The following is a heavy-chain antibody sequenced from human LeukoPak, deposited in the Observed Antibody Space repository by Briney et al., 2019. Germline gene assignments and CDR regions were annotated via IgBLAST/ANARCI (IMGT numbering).Heavy chain of an antibody. D-gene: IGHD1-26*01. V-gene: IGHV4-39*01. CDR3: ARHGLYGGSYDY. J-gene: IGHJ4*02. Sequence: PSETLSLTCTVSGGSISSSSYYWGWIRQPPGKGLEWIGSIYYSGSTYYNPSLKSRVTISVDTSKNQFSLKLSSVTAADTAVYYSARHGLYGGSYDYWGQGTLVTVSS. CDR2: IYYSGST. CDR1: GGSISSSSYY.